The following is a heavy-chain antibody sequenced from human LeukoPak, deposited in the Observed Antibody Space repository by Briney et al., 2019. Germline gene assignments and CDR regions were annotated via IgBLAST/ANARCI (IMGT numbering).Heavy chain of an antibody. CDR2: IYYSGST. D-gene: IGHD6-6*01. CDR1: GGSISSSRYY. V-gene: IGHV4-39*01. J-gene: IGHJ4*02. CDR3: ARQSIAARRFDY. Sequence: PSETLSLTCTVSGGSISSSRYYWGWIRQPPGKGLEWIGSIYYSGSTYYNPSLKSRVTISVDTSKNQFSLKLSSVTAADTAVYYCARQSIAARRFDYWGQGTLVTVSS.